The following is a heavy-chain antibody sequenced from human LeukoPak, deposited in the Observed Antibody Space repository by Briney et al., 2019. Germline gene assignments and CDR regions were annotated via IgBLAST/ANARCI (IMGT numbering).Heavy chain of an antibody. CDR2: ISAYNGNT. D-gene: IGHD5-18*01. CDR3: AKTVDTAMVDY. V-gene: IGHV1-18*01. Sequence: ASVKVSCKASGYTFTSYGISWVRQAPGQGLEWMGWISAYNGNTNYAQKLQGRVTMTTDTSTSTAHMELRSLRSDDTAVYYCAKTVDTAMVDYWGQGTLVTVSS. CDR1: GYTFTSYG. J-gene: IGHJ4*02.